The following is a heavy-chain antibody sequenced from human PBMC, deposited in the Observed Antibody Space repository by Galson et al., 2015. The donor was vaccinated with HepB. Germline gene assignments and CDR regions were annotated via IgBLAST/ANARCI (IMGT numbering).Heavy chain of an antibody. D-gene: IGHD4-23*01. CDR3: GSRWADY. CDR2: MKADGSER. J-gene: IGHJ4*02. V-gene: IGHV3-7*01. Sequence: SLRLSGAASGFTFNTYWMTWIRQAPGKGLEWVANMKADGSERHYVDSVRGRFTISRDNAKNSLYLQMNSLRAEDTAVYYCGSRWADYWGQGTLVTVSS. CDR1: GFTFNTYW.